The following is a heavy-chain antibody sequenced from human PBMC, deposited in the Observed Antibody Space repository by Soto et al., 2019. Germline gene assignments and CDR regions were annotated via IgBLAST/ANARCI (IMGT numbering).Heavy chain of an antibody. CDR2: ISWNSGTI. J-gene: IGHJ6*02. V-gene: IGHV3-9*01. Sequence: EVQLVESGGGLVQPGRSLRLSCAASGFTFDDYAMHWVRQAPGKGLAWVSGISWNSGTIVYADSVKGRFTISRDNAKNSLDLQMNSLRGEDTALYYCAKDMRGGSSSSRYYYGLDVWGQGTTVTVSS. CDR3: AKDMRGGSSSSRYYYGLDV. CDR1: GFTFDDYA. D-gene: IGHD6-13*01.